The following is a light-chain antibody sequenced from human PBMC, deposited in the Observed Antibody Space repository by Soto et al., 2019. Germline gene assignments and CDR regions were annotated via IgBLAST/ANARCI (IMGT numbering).Light chain of an antibody. CDR1: STDFVSYNR. Sequence: QSALTQPPSVSGSPGQSVTISCTGTSTDFVSYNRVSWYQQPPGTAPKLMIYEVSKRPSGVPDRFSGSKSGNMASLTISGLQAADEADYYCSLYTSENAYVFGTGTKVT. J-gene: IGLJ1*01. CDR3: SLYTSENAYV. CDR2: EVS. V-gene: IGLV2-18*01.